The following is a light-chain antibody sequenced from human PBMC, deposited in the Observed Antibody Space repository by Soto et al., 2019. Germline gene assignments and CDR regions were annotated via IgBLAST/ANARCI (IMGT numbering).Light chain of an antibody. Sequence: SALAQPPSASGSPGQSVTISCSGTCSDVGGCNYVSWYQQHPGKAPKLMIYEVSKRPSGVPDRFSGSRSGNTASLTVSGLQAEDEADYYCISYAGSDNFVFGTGTKVTVL. J-gene: IGLJ1*01. CDR2: EVS. CDR3: ISYAGSDNFV. CDR1: CSDVGGCNY. V-gene: IGLV2-8*01.